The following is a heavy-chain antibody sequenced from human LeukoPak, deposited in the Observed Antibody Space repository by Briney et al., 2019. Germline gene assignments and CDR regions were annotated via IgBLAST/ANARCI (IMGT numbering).Heavy chain of an antibody. CDR3: ATLTLFSTFQEYYFDY. CDR1: GFTFSSYA. J-gene: IGHJ4*02. Sequence: GGSLRLSCAASGFTFSSYAMSWVRQAPGKGLEWVSSISSSSSYIYYADSVKGRFTISRDNAKNSLYLQRNSLRAEDTAVYYCATLTLFSTFQEYYFDYWGQGTLVTVSS. D-gene: IGHD2-21*01. CDR2: ISSSSSYI. V-gene: IGHV3-21*01.